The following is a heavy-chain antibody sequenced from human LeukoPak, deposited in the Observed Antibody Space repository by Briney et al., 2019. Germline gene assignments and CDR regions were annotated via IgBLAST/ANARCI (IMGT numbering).Heavy chain of an antibody. CDR1: GFTFSSYG. CDR2: ISYDGSNK. CDR3: AKDSSGWYPTRSYYYYYYGMDV. Sequence: PGRSLRLSCAASGFTFSSYGMHWVRQAPGKGLEWVAVISYDGSNKYYADSVKGRFTISRDNSKNTLYLQMNSLRAEDTAVYYCAKDSSGWYPTRSYYYYYYGMDVWGQGTTVTVSS. V-gene: IGHV3-30*18. D-gene: IGHD6-19*01. J-gene: IGHJ6*02.